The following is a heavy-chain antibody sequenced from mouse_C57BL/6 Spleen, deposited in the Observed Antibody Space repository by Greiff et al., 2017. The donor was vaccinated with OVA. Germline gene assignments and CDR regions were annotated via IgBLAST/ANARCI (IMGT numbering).Heavy chain of an antibody. CDR3: ARLGEYYARDY. Sequence: QVQLQQPGAELVKPGASVKLSCKASGYTFTSYWMPWVKQRPGQGLEWIGMIHPNSGSTNYNEKFKSKATLTVDKSSSTAYMQLSSLTSEDSAVYYCARLGEYYARDYWGQGTSVTVSS. CDR1: GYTFTSYW. CDR2: IHPNSGST. J-gene: IGHJ4*01. V-gene: IGHV1-64*01.